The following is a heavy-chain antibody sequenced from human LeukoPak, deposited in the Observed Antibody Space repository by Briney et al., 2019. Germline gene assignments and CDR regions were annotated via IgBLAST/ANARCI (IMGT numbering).Heavy chain of an antibody. V-gene: IGHV1-8*01. J-gene: IGHJ4*02. CDR1: GYTFTSYD. CDR2: MNPNSGNT. D-gene: IGHD5-18*01. Sequence: GASVKVSCKASGYTFTSYDTNWVRQATGQGLEWTGWMNPNSGNTGYAQKFQGRVTMTRNTSISTAYMELSSLRSEDTAVYYCARGNTAMAPNFDYWGQGTLVTVSS. CDR3: ARGNTAMAPNFDY.